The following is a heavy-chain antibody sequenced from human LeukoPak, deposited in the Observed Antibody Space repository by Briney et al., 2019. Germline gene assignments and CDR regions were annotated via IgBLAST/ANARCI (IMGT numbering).Heavy chain of an antibody. Sequence: PSETLSLTCTVSGGSISSSSYYWGRIRQPPGKGLEWIGSIYYSGSTYYNPSLKSRVTISVDTSKNQFSLKLSSVTAADTAVYYCARRIAAAGTICSGGSCNHSFFDYWGQGTLVTVSS. CDR1: GGSISSSSYY. CDR2: IYYSGST. V-gene: IGHV4-39*01. CDR3: ARRIAAAGTICSGGSCNHSFFDY. D-gene: IGHD2-15*01. J-gene: IGHJ4*02.